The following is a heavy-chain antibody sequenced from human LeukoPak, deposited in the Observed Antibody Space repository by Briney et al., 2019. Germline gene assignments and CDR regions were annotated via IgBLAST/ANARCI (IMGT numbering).Heavy chain of an antibody. CDR1: GGTFSSYA. D-gene: IGHD5-24*01. CDR2: IIPIFGTA. J-gene: IGHJ3*02. CDR3: ARDSEMATIRDAFDI. Sequence: ASVKVSXKASGGTFSSYAISWMRQAHGQGLEWIGGIIPIFGTANYAQKFQGRVTITTDESTSTAYMELSSLRSEDTAVYYCARDSEMATIRDAFDIWGQGTMVTVSS. V-gene: IGHV1-69*05.